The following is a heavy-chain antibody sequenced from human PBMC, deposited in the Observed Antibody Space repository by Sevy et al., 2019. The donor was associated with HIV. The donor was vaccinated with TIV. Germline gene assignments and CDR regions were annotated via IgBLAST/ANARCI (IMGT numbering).Heavy chain of an antibody. CDR3: ATTKDWCDSSGSPFDS. V-gene: IGHV1-24*01. D-gene: IGHD3-22*01. J-gene: IGHJ4*02. Sequence: ASVKVSCKVSGYTLSQISMHWVRQAPGKGLEWMGSFEPEDGETIHAQKFQARVTMTEDTSTDTAYMELSSLRSDDTAVYYCATTKDWCDSSGSPFDSWGQGTLVTVSS. CDR2: FEPEDGET. CDR1: GYTLSQIS.